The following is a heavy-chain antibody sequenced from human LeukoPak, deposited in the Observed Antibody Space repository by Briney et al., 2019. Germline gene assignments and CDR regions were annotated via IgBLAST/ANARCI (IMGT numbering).Heavy chain of an antibody. V-gene: IGHV5-10-1*01. CDR3: ARLGALSYYYGMDV. D-gene: IGHD4/OR15-4a*01. Sequence: GEPLRTSCKGSGYSFTSYWISWVRQMPGKGLEWMGRIDPSNSYTNYSPYFQGHVTISADKSISTAYLQWSSLKASDTAMYYCARLGALSYYYGMDVWGKGTTVTVSS. J-gene: IGHJ6*04. CDR2: IDPSNSYT. CDR1: GYSFTSYW.